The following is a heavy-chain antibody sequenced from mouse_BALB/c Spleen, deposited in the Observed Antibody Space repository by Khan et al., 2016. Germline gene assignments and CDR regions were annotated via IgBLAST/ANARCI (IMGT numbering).Heavy chain of an antibody. CDR2: ISYSGST. Sequence: EVQLQESGPGLVKPSQSLSLTCTVTGYSITSDYAWNWIRQFPGNKLEWMGYISYSGSTSYNPSLKSRISITRDTSKNQFFLQLNSVTTEDTATYYCARSGLYYAMDYWGHGTSVTVSS. CDR1: GYSITSDYA. J-gene: IGHJ4*01. V-gene: IGHV3-2*02. CDR3: ARSGLYYAMDY. D-gene: IGHD3-1*01.